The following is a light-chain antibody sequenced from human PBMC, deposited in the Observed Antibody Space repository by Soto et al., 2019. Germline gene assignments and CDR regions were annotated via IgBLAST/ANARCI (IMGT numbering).Light chain of an antibody. J-gene: IGKJ1*01. Sequence: DIQMTQSPSTLSASVGDRVTITCRASHTIGAWLAWYQQRPGKAPKLLIYDASSLQSGVPSRFSGSGSGTEFTLTIISLQPDDFASYYCQQYNTYSWTFGQGTKVDIK. CDR1: HTIGAW. CDR3: QQYNTYSWT. CDR2: DAS. V-gene: IGKV1-5*01.